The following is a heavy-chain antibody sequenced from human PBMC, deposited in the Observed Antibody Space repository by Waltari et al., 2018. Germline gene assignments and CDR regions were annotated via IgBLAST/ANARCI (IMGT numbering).Heavy chain of an antibody. CDR3: TTDRVYYDSSGYSNFDY. J-gene: IGHJ4*02. Sequence: EVQLVESGGGLVQPGGSLRLSCPASGFTFSNAWLSWFRQAPAQGREWVGRIKSKTGGGTTDYAAPVKGRFTISRDDSKNTLYLQMNSLKTEDTAVYYCTTDRVYYDSSGYSNFDYWGQGTLVTVSS. CDR2: IKSKTGGGTT. V-gene: IGHV3-15*01. CDR1: GFTFSNAW. D-gene: IGHD3-22*01.